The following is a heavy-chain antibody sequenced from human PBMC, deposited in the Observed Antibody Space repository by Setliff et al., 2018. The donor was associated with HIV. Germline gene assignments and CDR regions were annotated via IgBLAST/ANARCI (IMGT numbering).Heavy chain of an antibody. CDR3: AREGGIQLWLRWFDP. Sequence: SETLSLTCAVYGGSFSGYYWSWIRQPPGKGLEWIGEINHSGSTNYNPSLKSRVTISLDTSKNQFSLTLNSVTAADTATYYCAREGGIQLWLRWFDPWGQGTLVTVSS. CDR1: GGSFSGYY. D-gene: IGHD5-18*01. J-gene: IGHJ5*02. V-gene: IGHV4-34*01. CDR2: INHSGST.